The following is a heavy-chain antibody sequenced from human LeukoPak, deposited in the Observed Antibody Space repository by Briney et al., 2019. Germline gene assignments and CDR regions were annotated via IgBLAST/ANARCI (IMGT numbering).Heavy chain of an antibody. J-gene: IGHJ4*02. CDR2: IYHSGST. CDR1: GGSISSGSYY. V-gene: IGHV4-30-2*01. Sequence: SETLSLTCTVSGGSISSGSYYWSWIRQPPGKGLEWIGYIYHSGSTYYNPSLKSRVTISVDRSKNQFSLKLSSVTAADTAVYYCARGGSSSDYWGQGTLVTVSS. CDR3: ARGGSSSDY. D-gene: IGHD6-6*01.